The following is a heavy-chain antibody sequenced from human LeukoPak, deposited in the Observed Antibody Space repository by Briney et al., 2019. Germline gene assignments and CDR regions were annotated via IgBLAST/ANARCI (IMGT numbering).Heavy chain of an antibody. CDR2: FDPEDGET. D-gene: IGHD6-19*01. CDR3: ATVPEAGENQDY. V-gene: IGHV1-24*01. J-gene: IGHJ4*02. Sequence: ASVKVSCKVSGYTLTELSMHWVRQAPGKGLEWMGGFDPEDGETIYAQKFQGRVTMTEDTSTDTAYMELSSLRSEDTAVYYCATVPEAGENQDYWGQGTLVTVSS. CDR1: GYTLTELS.